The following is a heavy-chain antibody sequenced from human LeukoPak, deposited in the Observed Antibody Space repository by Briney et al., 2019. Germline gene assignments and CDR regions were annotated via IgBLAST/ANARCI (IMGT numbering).Heavy chain of an antibody. CDR2: FDPEDGET. J-gene: IGHJ5*02. V-gene: IGHV1-24*01. CDR1: GYTLTEFS. Sequence: ASVKVSCKVSGYTLTEFSMHWVRQAPGKGLEWMGGFDPEDGETIYAQKFQGRVTMTEDTSTDTAYMELSSLRSEDTAVYYCATVGYKYYGSGSYNWFDPWGQGTLVTVSS. D-gene: IGHD3-10*01. CDR3: ATVGYKYYGSGSYNWFDP.